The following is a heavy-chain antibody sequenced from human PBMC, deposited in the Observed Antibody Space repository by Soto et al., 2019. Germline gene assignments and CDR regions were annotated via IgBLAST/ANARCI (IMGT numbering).Heavy chain of an antibody. CDR2: TYYKSKWNN. V-gene: IGHV6-1*01. J-gene: IGHJ6*02. CDR3: TGITWFRGMDG. CDR1: GDSVSSNSAA. D-gene: IGHD3-10*01. Sequence: SQPLSLPCAISGDSVSSNSAAWNWIRQSPSRGLEWLGRTYYKSKWNNDYALSVKSRITINPDTSKNQFSLHLYSVTPEDTAVYDVTGITWFRGMDGWCQRAQVTV.